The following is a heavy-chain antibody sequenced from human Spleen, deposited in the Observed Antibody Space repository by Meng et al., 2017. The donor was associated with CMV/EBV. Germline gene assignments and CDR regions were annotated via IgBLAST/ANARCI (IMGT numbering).Heavy chain of an antibody. CDR1: GFTFSNAW. V-gene: IGHV3-7*01. D-gene: IGHD1-26*01. CDR3: ARTVGATPFDY. J-gene: IGHJ4*02. CDR2: IKQDGTEK. Sequence: GGSLRLSCAASGFTFSNAWMSWVRQAPGKGPEWVANIKQDGTEKYYVDSVKGRFTISRDNAENSLYLQMDGLRAEDTAVYYCARTVGATPFDYWGQGNLVTVSS.